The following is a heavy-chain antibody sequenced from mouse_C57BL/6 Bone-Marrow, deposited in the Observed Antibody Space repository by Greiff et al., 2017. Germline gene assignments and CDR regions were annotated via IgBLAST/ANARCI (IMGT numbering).Heavy chain of an antibody. Sequence: QVQLQQSGAELVRPGASVKLSCKASGYTFTDYYINWVKQRPGQGLEWIARIYPGSGNTYYNEKFKGKATLTAEKSSSTAYMQLSSLTSEDSAVYFCARGDYGSSYWYFGVWGTGTTVTVSS. CDR2: IYPGSGNT. D-gene: IGHD1-1*01. J-gene: IGHJ1*03. CDR3: ARGDYGSSYWYFGV. V-gene: IGHV1-76*01. CDR1: GYTFTDYY.